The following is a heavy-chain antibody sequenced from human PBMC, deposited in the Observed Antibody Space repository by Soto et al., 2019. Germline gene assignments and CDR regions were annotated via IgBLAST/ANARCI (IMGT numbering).Heavy chain of an antibody. CDR3: ARNFLWFGEYGMDV. V-gene: IGHV1-3*01. Sequence: ASVKVSCKASGYTFTSYAMHWVRQAPGQRLEWMGWINAGNGNTKYSQKFQGRVTITRDTSASTAYMELSSLRSEDTAVYYCARNFLWFGEYGMDVWGQGTTVTVSS. CDR1: GYTFTSYA. J-gene: IGHJ6*02. CDR2: INAGNGNT. D-gene: IGHD3-10*01.